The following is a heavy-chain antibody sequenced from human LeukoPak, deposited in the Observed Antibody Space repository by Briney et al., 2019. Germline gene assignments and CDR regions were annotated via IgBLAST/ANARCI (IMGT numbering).Heavy chain of an antibody. CDR3: AGGTTTVGWFDP. Sequence: PSETLSLTCTVSGGSITSYYWSWIRQPPGKGLEWIGYIDYSGSTNQNPSLKSRVTISVDMSKNQFSLRLSSVTAADTAAYYCAGGTTTVGWFDPWGQGTLVTVSS. D-gene: IGHD2/OR15-2a*01. CDR1: GGSITSYY. V-gene: IGHV4-59*01. CDR2: IDYSGST. J-gene: IGHJ5*02.